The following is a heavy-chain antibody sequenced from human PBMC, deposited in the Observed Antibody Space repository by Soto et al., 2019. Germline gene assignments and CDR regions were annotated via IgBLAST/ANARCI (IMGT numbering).Heavy chain of an antibody. Sequence: QVQLVQSGAEVKKPGSSVKVSCKASGGTFSSYAISWVRQAPGQGLEWMGGIIPIFGTANYAQKFQGRVTITADESTSTAYMELSSLRSEDTAVYYCARGGYGSVSPTIGGMDVWGQGTTVTVSS. CDR3: ARGGYGSVSPTIGGMDV. CDR1: GGTFSSYA. CDR2: IIPIFGTA. V-gene: IGHV1-69*01. J-gene: IGHJ6*02. D-gene: IGHD3-10*01.